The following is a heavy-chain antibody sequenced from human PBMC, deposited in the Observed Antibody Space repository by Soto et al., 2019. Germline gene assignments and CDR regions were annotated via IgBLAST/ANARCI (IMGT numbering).Heavy chain of an antibody. D-gene: IGHD6-19*01. CDR3: ARDSLGSSGWYARYYFDY. CDR2: IYHSGST. V-gene: IGHV4-4*02. J-gene: IGHJ4*02. CDR1: GGSISSSNW. Sequence: SXTLSLACAVSGGSISSSNWWSWVRHPRCKGLEWIGEIYHSGSTNYNPSLKSRVTISVDKSKNQFSLKLSSVTAADTAVYYCARDSLGSSGWYARYYFDYWGQGTLVTVSS.